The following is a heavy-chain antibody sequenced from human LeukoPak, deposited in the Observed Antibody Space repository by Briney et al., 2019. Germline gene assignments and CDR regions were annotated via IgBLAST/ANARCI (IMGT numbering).Heavy chain of an antibody. CDR2: ITGSGGTT. CDR3: AKDPNGDYVGAFDF. Sequence: GGSLRLSCAASGFAFYSYAMTWVRQAPGKGLEWVSVITGSGGTTYYADSVKGRFTISRDNSKNTLYLQMNSLRVEDTAVYYCAKDPNGDYVGAFDFWGQGTLVTVSS. D-gene: IGHD4-17*01. CDR1: GFAFYSYA. V-gene: IGHV3-23*01. J-gene: IGHJ3*01.